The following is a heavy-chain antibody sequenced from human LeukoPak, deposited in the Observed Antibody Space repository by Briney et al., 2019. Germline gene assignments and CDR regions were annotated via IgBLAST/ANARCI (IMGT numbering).Heavy chain of an antibody. D-gene: IGHD6-19*01. CDR2: ISGSGDYT. CDR1: GFTFSNYA. J-gene: IGHJ4*02. CDR3: AKDRASGSGSYSYRGFDY. V-gene: IGHV3-23*01. Sequence: GGSLRLSCAASGFTFSNYAMSWVRQAPGRGLEWVSAISGSGDYTNYADSVKGRFTISRDNSKNTLYLQMNSLRAEDTAVYYCAKDRASGSGSYSYRGFDYWGQGTLVTVSS.